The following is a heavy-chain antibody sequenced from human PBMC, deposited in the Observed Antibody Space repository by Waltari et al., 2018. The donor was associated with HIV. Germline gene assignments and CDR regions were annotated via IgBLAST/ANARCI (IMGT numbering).Heavy chain of an antibody. D-gene: IGHD2-15*01. CDR1: GYAFTRDY. CDR2: INPNSGDT. J-gene: IGHJ4*02. Sequence: QVQPVQSGADVKKPGASLKVSCKASGYAFTRDYLTWVRQAPGQGLEWMGGINPNSGDTNYAEKFQGRVTITRDTSISTAYMELSRLRSDDTAVYYCARVYDGRVGYCYWGQRNLVSVSS. V-gene: IGHV1-2*02. CDR3: ARVYDGRVGYCY.